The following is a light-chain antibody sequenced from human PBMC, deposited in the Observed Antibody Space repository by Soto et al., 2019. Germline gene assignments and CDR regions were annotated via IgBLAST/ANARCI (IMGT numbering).Light chain of an antibody. CDR3: AAWDDSLNAVV. CDR2: SSS. V-gene: IGLV1-44*01. J-gene: IGLJ2*01. Sequence: QSVLTQPPSASGAPGQRVTISCSGSNSKIGTTTVNWYQHVPGTAPKLLIYSSSQRPSGVPDRFSGSRSGTSASLAISGLQSEDEADYYCAAWDDSLNAVVFGGGTKLTVL. CDR1: NSKIGTTT.